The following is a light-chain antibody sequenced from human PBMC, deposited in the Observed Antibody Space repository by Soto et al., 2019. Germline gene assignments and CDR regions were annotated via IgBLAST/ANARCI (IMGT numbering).Light chain of an antibody. CDR1: QSVKTF. V-gene: IGKV3-11*01. Sequence: EIVLTQSPGTLSLSPGERATLSCRASQSVKTFLLWYQHRPGQAPRVLIYDASHRATGIPARFSGSGSGTDFTLTISSLQPEDFATYYCQQSYSTPLTFGGGTKVDIK. J-gene: IGKJ4*01. CDR2: DAS. CDR3: QQSYSTPLT.